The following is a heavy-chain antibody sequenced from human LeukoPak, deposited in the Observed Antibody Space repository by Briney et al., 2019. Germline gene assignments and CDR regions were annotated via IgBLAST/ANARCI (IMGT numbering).Heavy chain of an antibody. J-gene: IGHJ3*02. D-gene: IGHD3-22*01. CDR3: ARDWGTYYYDRAVLRGDAFDI. Sequence: PSETLSLTCAVYGGSFSGYYWSWIRQPPGKGLEWIGEINHSGSTNYNPSLKSRVTISVDTSKNQFSLKLSSVTAADTAVYYCARDWGTYYYDRAVLRGDAFDIWGQGTMVTVSS. CDR2: INHSGST. V-gene: IGHV4-34*01. CDR1: GGSFSGYY.